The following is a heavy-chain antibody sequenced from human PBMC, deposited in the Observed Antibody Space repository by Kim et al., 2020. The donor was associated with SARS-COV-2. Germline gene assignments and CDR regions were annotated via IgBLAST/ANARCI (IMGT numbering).Heavy chain of an antibody. J-gene: IGHJ5*02. CDR3: ARDLSGYDWTGWFDP. Sequence: SETLSLTCAVYGGSFSGYYWSWIRQPPGKGLEWIGEINHSGSTNYNPSLKSRVTISVDTSKNQFSLKLSSVTAADTAVYYCARDLSGYDWTGWFDPWGQGTLVTVSS. CDR2: INHSGST. D-gene: IGHD5-12*01. CDR1: GGSFSGYY. V-gene: IGHV4-34*01.